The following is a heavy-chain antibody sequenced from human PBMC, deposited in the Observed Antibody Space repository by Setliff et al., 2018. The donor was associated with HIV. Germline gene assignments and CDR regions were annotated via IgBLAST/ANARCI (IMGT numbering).Heavy chain of an antibody. CDR3: ARLSRDGYNGGGWFDP. V-gene: IGHV1-18*01. D-gene: IGHD2-21*01. J-gene: IGHJ5*02. CDR1: GYTFTSYG. CDR2: ISAYNGNT. Sequence: GASVKVSCKASGYTFTSYGIGWVRQAPGQGLEWMGWISAYNGNTNYAQKLQGRVTMTTDTSTSTAYMELRSLRSDDTAVYYCARLSRDGYNGGGWFDPWGQGTLVTVSS.